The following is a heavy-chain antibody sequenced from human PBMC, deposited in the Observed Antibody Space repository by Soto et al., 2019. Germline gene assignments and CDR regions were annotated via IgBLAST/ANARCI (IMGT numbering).Heavy chain of an antibody. D-gene: IGHD2-15*01. J-gene: IGHJ4*02. Sequence: ESGGGVVQPGRSLRLSCAASGFTFSSYGMHWVRQAPGKGLEWVAVISYDGSNKYYADSVKGRFTISRDNSKNTLYLQMNSLRAEDTAVYYCAKVPGYCSGGSCYPDSDYWGQGTLVTLSS. CDR2: ISYDGSNK. V-gene: IGHV3-30*18. CDR1: GFTFSSYG. CDR3: AKVPGYCSGGSCYPDSDY.